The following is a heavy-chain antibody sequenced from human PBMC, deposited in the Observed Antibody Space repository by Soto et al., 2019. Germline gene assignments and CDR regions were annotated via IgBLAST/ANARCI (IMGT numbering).Heavy chain of an antibody. CDR2: VSGSGGST. V-gene: IGHV3-23*01. J-gene: IGHJ4*02. D-gene: IGHD6-13*01. Sequence: EVQLLESGGGLVQPGGSLRLSCAASGFTFSSYAMRWVRQAPGKGLEWVSAVSGSGGSTYYADSVKGRFTISRDNSKNPLYLQMNSLGAEDTAVYYCARRGPGTYVDYWGQGTLVTVSS. CDR1: GFTFSSYA. CDR3: ARRGPGTYVDY.